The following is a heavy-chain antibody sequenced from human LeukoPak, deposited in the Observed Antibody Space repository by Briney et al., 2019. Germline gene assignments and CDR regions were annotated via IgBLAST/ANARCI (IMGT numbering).Heavy chain of an antibody. D-gene: IGHD3-3*01. J-gene: IGHJ4*02. Sequence: ASVKVSCKASGYTFTSYYMHWVRQAPGQGLEGMGIINPSGGSTNYAKKFQGRVTMTRDTSTSTVYMELSSLRSEDTAVYYCARAKSGYSFDYWGQGTLVTVSS. CDR1: GYTFTSYY. V-gene: IGHV1-46*01. CDR2: INPSGGST. CDR3: ARAKSGYSFDY.